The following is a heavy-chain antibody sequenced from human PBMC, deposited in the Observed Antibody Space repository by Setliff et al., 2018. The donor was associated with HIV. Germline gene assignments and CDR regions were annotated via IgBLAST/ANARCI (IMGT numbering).Heavy chain of an antibody. D-gene: IGHD4-17*01. CDR1: GDSISSYY. CDR3: ARDRPPSTVDMLGAFDR. V-gene: IGHV4-59*01. CDR2: IYYGST. Sequence: PSETLSLTCTVSGDSISSYYWNWIRQPPGKALEWIGYIYYGSTHYNPSFEGRVTISVDTSKNQLSLKLSSLTAADTAVYYCARDRPPSTVDMLGAFDRWGQGTMVTVSS. J-gene: IGHJ3*02.